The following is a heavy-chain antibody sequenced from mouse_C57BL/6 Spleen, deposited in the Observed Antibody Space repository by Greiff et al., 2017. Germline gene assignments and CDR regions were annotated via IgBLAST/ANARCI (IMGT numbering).Heavy chain of an antibody. CDR2: LNPGSGGT. J-gene: IGHJ2*01. Sequence: QVQLQQSGAELVRPGTSVKVSCKASGYAFTNYLIEWVKQRPGQGLEWIGVLNPGSGGTNYNEKFKGKATLTADKSSSTAYMQRSSLTSEDAAVYFCARGDGSSPFDYWGQGTTLTVSA. CDR1: GYAFTNYL. D-gene: IGHD1-1*01. CDR3: ARGDGSSPFDY. V-gene: IGHV1-54*01.